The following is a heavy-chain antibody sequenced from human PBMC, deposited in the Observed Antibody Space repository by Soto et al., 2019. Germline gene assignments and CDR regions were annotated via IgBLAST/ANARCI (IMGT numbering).Heavy chain of an antibody. CDR3: ARLSGWYKLGYYYYGMDV. V-gene: IGHV3-21*01. CDR1: GFTFSSYS. D-gene: IGHD6-19*01. Sequence: GGSLRLSCAASGFTFSSYSMNWVRQAPGKGLEWVSSISSSSSYIYYADSVKGRFTISRDNAKNSLYLQMNSLRAEDTAVYYCARLSGWYKLGYYYYGMDVWGQGTTVTVSS. J-gene: IGHJ6*02. CDR2: ISSSSSYI.